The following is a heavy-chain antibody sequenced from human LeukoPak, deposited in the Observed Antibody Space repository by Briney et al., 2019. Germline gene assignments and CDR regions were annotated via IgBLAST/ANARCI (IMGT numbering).Heavy chain of an antibody. V-gene: IGHV3-48*04. D-gene: IGHD2-15*01. J-gene: IGHJ4*02. Sequence: GGSLRLSCAASGFTFSAYSMNWVRHTPGRGLVWVANINGRGITIHYADSFRGRFTISRDNTKNSLNLQMNNLRAEDTGLYYCARDQPSVGWGFDSWGRGTLVIVSS. CDR1: GFTFSAYS. CDR2: INGRGITI. CDR3: ARDQPSVGWGFDS.